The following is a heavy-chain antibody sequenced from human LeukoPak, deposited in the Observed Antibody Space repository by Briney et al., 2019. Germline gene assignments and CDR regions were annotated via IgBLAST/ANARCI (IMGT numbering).Heavy chain of an antibody. V-gene: IGHV3-48*01. CDR1: GFPFSTYS. CDR2: ISTSSSII. D-gene: IGHD4-17*01. CDR3: ARDAGYGDSVYWYFDL. J-gene: IGHJ2*01. Sequence: GGSLSLSCAASGFPFSTYSLNWLRRAPGKGLEWVSYISTSSSIIYYADSVKGRFTISRDNAKNSLYLQMNSLRGEDTAVYYCARDAGYGDSVYWYFDLWGRGSLVTVSS.